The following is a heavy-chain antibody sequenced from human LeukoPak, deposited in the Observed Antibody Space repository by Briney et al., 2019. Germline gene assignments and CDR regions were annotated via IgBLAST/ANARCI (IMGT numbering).Heavy chain of an antibody. Sequence: PGGSLRLSCAASGFTFSNYAMSWVRQAPGKGLEWVSGINWNGGSTGYADSVKGRFTISRDNAKNSLYLQMNSLRAEDTALYHCARGSVPRFDPWGQGTLVTVSS. J-gene: IGHJ5*02. CDR2: INWNGGST. D-gene: IGHD6-6*01. V-gene: IGHV3-20*01. CDR3: ARGSVPRFDP. CDR1: GFTFSNYA.